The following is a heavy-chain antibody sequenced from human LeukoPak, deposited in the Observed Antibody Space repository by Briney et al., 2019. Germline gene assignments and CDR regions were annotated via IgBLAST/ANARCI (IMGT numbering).Heavy chain of an antibody. CDR3: ARVNDSSGYYRNDAFDI. J-gene: IGHJ3*02. Sequence: SETLSLTCTVSGGSISSYYWSWIRQPPGKGLEWIGYIYYSGSTNYNPSLKSRVTMSVDTSKNQFSLKLSSVTAADTAVYYCARVNDSSGYYRNDAFDIWGQGTMVTVSS. D-gene: IGHD3-22*01. V-gene: IGHV4-59*12. CDR1: GGSISSYY. CDR2: IYYSGST.